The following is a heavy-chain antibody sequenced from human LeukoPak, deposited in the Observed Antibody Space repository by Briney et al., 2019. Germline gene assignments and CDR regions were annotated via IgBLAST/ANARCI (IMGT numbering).Heavy chain of an antibody. D-gene: IGHD2-21*02. CDR1: GFTFSNYN. Sequence: PGGSLRLSCAASGFTFSNYNMNWVRQAPGKGLEWVSSISSSSSYIYYADSLKGRFTISRDNAKNSLYLQMNSLRAEDTAVYYCAKDFVVVPGNVNYFDYWGQGTLVTVSS. J-gene: IGHJ4*02. CDR3: AKDFVVVPGNVNYFDY. CDR2: ISSSSSYI. V-gene: IGHV3-21*04.